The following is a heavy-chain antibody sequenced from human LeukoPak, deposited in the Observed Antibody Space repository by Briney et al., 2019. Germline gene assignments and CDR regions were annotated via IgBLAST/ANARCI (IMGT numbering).Heavy chain of an antibody. CDR1: GGSISSSSYY. CDR3: ARGGITMVREVSTDAFDI. J-gene: IGHJ3*02. Sequence: RTSETLSLTCTVSGGSISSSSYYWGWIRQPPGKGLEWIGSIYYSGSTYYNPSLKSRVTISVDASKNQFSLKLSSVTAADTAVYYCARGGITMVREVSTDAFDIWGQGTMVTVSS. D-gene: IGHD3-10*01. CDR2: IYYSGST. V-gene: IGHV4-39*07.